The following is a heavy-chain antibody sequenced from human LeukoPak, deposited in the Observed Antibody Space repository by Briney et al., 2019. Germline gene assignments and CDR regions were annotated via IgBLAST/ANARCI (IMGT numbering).Heavy chain of an antibody. J-gene: IGHJ6*02. CDR3: AKDSLHYYDSSGYYYVPSGDMDV. V-gene: IGHV3-23*01. CDR1: GFTFSSYA. Sequence: GGSLRLPCAASGFTFSSYAMSWVRQAPGKGLEWVSAISGSGGSTYYADSVKGRFTISRDNSKNTLYLQMNSLRAEDTAVYYCAKDSLHYYDSSGYYYVPSGDMDVWGQGTTVTVSS. D-gene: IGHD3-22*01. CDR2: ISGSGGST.